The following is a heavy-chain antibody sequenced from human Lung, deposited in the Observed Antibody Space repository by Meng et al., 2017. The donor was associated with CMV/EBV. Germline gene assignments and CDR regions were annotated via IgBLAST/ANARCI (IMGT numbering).Heavy chain of an antibody. Sequence: QGQVVQAGGEVKKPGASVKVSCKASGYSFTTYAMHWVRQAPGQRLEWMGWINAGNGNTKYSEKFQSRVTITRDTAASTAYMELSSLRSEDTAVYYCARTGCSSSSCYDYWGQGTLVTVSS. D-gene: IGHD2-2*01. CDR3: ARTGCSSSSCYDY. V-gene: IGHV1-3*01. J-gene: IGHJ4*02. CDR1: GYSFTTYA. CDR2: INAGNGNT.